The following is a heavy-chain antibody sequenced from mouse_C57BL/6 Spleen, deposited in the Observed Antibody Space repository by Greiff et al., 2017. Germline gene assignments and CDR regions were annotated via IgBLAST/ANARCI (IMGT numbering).Heavy chain of an antibody. V-gene: IGHV5-6*01. CDR1: GFTFSSYG. CDR3: ARGDYNFDD. Sequence: EVKLMESGGDLVKPGGSLKLSCAASGFTFSSYGMSWVRQTPDKRLEWVATISSGGSYTYYPDSVKGRFTISRDNAKNTLYLRMSSLKSEDTAMYYCARGDYNFDDWGKGTTLTVSS. CDR2: ISSGGSYT. J-gene: IGHJ2*01. D-gene: IGHD2-4*01.